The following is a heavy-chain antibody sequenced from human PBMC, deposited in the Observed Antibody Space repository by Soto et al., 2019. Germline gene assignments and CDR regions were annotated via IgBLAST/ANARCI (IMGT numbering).Heavy chain of an antibody. CDR3: TRNAFYYNSSGYHDGFDI. CDR1: GYTFSDYY. D-gene: IGHD3-22*01. V-gene: IGHV1-2*02. J-gene: IGHJ3*02. CDR2: ISPKSGGT. Sequence: QVQLVQSGVEVQKPGASVKVSCKASGYTFSDYYVHWVRQAPGQGLEWMGWISPKSGGTNYAQKFQGRVTMTRDTSIFTAYMELSRLRSDDTAVYYCTRNAFYYNSSGYHDGFDIWGQGTLVTVSS.